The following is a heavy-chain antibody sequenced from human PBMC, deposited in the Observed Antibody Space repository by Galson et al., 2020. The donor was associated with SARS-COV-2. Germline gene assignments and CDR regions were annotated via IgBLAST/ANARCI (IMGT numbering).Heavy chain of an antibody. D-gene: IGHD5-18*01. CDR1: GYTFTDYY. Sequence: ASVTVSCKASGYTFTDYYMHWVRQAPGQGLEWMGWINPNTGGTNYAQKFQGRVTMTRDMSISTAYMELSRLRSDDTAVFYCARDAEETIHGRRDAFDIWGQGTMVTVSS. J-gene: IGHJ3*02. CDR3: ARDAEETIHGRRDAFDI. V-gene: IGHV1-2*02. CDR2: INPNTGGT.